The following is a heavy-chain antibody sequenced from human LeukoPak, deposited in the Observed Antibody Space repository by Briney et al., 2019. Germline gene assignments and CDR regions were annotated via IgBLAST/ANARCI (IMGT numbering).Heavy chain of an antibody. Sequence: ASVKVSCKASGYTFTSNYIHWVRQAPGQGLEWMGIINPSGGSTSYAQKFQGRVTMTRDTSTSTVYMELSSLRSEDTAVYYCARSGIAAAVPVVVYWFDPWGQGTLVTVSS. CDR1: GYTFTSNY. J-gene: IGHJ5*02. CDR3: ARSGIAAAVPVVVYWFDP. CDR2: INPSGGST. V-gene: IGHV1-46*01. D-gene: IGHD6-13*01.